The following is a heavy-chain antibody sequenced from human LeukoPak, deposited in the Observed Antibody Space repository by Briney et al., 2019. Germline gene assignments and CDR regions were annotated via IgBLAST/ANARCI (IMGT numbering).Heavy chain of an antibody. V-gene: IGHV3-21*01. D-gene: IGHD5-18*01. CDR2: ISSSSSYI. J-gene: IGHJ4*02. CDR1: GFTFSSYS. Sequence: PGGSLRLSCAASGFTFSSYSMNWVRQAPGKGLEWVSSISSSSSYIYYADSVKGRFTISRDNSKNTLYLQMNSLRAEDTAVYYCARVGQLWLLFPPLYWGQGTLVTVSS. CDR3: ARVGQLWLLFPPLY.